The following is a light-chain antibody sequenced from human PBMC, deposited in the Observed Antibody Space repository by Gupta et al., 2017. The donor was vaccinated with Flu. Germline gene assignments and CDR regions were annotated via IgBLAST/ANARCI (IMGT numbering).Light chain of an antibody. CDR1: QSVSSN. Sequence: EIVMTQSPATLSVSPGERATLSGRASQSVSSNLAWYQQRPGQAPRLLIYGASIRATGIPARFSGSGSGTEFTLTISSLQSEDFAVYYCQQYNNWPQTFGPGTEVDIK. V-gene: IGKV3-15*01. CDR2: GAS. J-gene: IGKJ3*01. CDR3: QQYNNWPQT.